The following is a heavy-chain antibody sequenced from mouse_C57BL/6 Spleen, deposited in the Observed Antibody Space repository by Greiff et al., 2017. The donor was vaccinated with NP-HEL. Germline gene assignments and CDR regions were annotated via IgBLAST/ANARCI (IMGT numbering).Heavy chain of an antibody. CDR2: IDPSDSYT. CDR1: GYTFTSYW. CDR3: ANYYYGSRWYFDV. D-gene: IGHD1-1*01. Sequence: QVQLQQPGAELVRPGTSVKLSCKASGYTFTSYWMHWVKQRPGQGLEWIGVIDPSDSYTNYNQKFKGKATLTVDTSSRTAYMQLSSLTSVDSAVYYCANYYYGSRWYFDVWGTGTTVTVSS. J-gene: IGHJ1*03. V-gene: IGHV1-59*01.